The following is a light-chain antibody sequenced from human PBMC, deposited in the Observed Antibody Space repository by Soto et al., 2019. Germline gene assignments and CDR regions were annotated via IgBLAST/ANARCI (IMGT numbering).Light chain of an antibody. CDR2: EVR. Sequence: QSALTQPASVSGSPGQSITISCTGTSSDVGAYDFVSWYQQHPDKAPKLMIYEVRNRPSGVSNRFSGSKSVNTATLTISGLQAEDEADYYCSSYTTSSTRVFGTGTKDTDL. CDR3: SSYTTSSTRV. J-gene: IGLJ1*01. CDR1: SSDVGAYDF. V-gene: IGLV2-14*03.